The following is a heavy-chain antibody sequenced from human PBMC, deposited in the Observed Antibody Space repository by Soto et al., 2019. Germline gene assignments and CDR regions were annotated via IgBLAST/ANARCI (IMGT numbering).Heavy chain of an antibody. D-gene: IGHD3-10*01. CDR1: GFTFSSYA. CDR3: ARDTRAYYYGSGSYSPSNWSDP. Sequence: PGGSLRLSCAASGFTFSSYAMHWVRQAPGKGLEWVAVISYDGSNKYYADSVKGRFTISRDNSKNTLYLQMNSLRAEDTAVYYCARDTRAYYYGSGSYSPSNWSDPWGQETLVPVS. CDR2: ISYDGSNK. J-gene: IGHJ5*02. V-gene: IGHV3-30-3*01.